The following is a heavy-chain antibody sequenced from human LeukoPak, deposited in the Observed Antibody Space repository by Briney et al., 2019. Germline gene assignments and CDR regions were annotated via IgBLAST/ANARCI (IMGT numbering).Heavy chain of an antibody. CDR3: AGDLTYYDILTGYYRGDFDY. D-gene: IGHD3-9*01. Sequence: ASVKVSCKASGYTFTGYYMHWVRQAPGQGLEWMGWINPNSGGTNYAQKFQGRVTMTRDTSISTAYMELSRLRSDDTAVYYCAGDLTYYDILTGYYRGDFDYWGQGTLVTVSS. CDR1: GYTFTGYY. J-gene: IGHJ4*02. V-gene: IGHV1-2*02. CDR2: INPNSGGT.